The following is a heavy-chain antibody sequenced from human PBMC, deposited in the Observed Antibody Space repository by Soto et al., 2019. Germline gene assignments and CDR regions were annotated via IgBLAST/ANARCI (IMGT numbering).Heavy chain of an antibody. Sequence: ASVKVSCKASGYTFTGYYMHWVRQAPGQGLEWMGWINPNSGGTNYAQKFQGRVTMTRDTSISTAYMELSRLRSDDTAVYYCARTGYQSLGPHYYYYGMDVWGQGTTVTVSS. V-gene: IGHV1-2*02. CDR1: GYTFTGYY. J-gene: IGHJ6*02. D-gene: IGHD6-19*01. CDR3: ARTGYQSLGPHYYYYGMDV. CDR2: INPNSGGT.